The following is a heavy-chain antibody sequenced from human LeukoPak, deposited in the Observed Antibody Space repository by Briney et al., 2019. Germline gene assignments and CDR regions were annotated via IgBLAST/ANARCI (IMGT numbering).Heavy chain of an antibody. CDR1: GYTLTELS. V-gene: IGHV1-46*01. Sequence: GASVKVSCKVSGYTLTELSMHWVRQAPGRGLEWMGIINPSGGSTSYAQKFQGRVTMTRDTSTSTVYMELSSLRSEDTAVYYCARVRFGSYPDYWGQGTLVTVSS. D-gene: IGHD1-26*01. CDR2: INPSGGST. J-gene: IGHJ4*02. CDR3: ARVRFGSYPDY.